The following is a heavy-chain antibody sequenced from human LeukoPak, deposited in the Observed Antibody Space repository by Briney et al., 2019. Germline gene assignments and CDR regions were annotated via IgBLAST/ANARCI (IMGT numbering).Heavy chain of an antibody. V-gene: IGHV3-21*01. D-gene: IGHD4-23*01. CDR3: AKLPSKEGAFDI. Sequence: GGSLRLSCAASGFTFSSYSMNWVRQAPGKGLEWVSSISSSSSYIYYADSAKGRFTISRDNAENSLYLQMNSLRAEDTAVYYCAKLPSKEGAFDIWGQGTMVTVSS. CDR1: GFTFSSYS. CDR2: ISSSSSYI. J-gene: IGHJ3*02.